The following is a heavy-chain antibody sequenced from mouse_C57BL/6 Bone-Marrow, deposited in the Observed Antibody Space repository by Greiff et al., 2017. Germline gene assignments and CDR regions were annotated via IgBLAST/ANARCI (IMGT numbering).Heavy chain of an antibody. J-gene: IGHJ2*01. Sequence: QVQLQQPGAELLKPGASVKMSCKASGYTFTSYWLTWVKQRPGQGLEWIGDIYPGSGSTNYNEKFKSKATLTVDTSSNTAYMQLRSLTSEDSAVYYCARNSCNFDYWGQGTTLTVSA. CDR1: GYTFTSYW. CDR2: IYPGSGST. CDR3: ARNSCNFDY. V-gene: IGHV1-55*01. D-gene: IGHD6-1*01.